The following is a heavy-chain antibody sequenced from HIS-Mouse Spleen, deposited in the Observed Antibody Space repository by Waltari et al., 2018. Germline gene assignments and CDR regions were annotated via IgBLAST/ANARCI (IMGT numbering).Heavy chain of an antibody. D-gene: IGHD7-27*01. CDR2: IYYRGST. CDR3: ARGTGDWFDP. J-gene: IGHJ5*02. CDR1: GGSISSSSYY. V-gene: IGHV4-39*07. Sequence: QLQLQESGPGLVKPSETLSLTCTVSGGSISSSSYYWGWIRQPPGKGLEWIGSIYYRGSTYYNPSLKSRVTISVDTSKTQFSLQLNSVTPEDTAVYYCARGTGDWFDPWGQGTLVTVSS.